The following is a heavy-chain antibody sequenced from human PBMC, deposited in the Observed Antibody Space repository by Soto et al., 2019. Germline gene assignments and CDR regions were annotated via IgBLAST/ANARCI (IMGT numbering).Heavy chain of an antibody. Sequence: GGSLRLSCAASGFTFSSYAMHWVRRAPGKGLEWVAVISYDGSNKYYADSVKGRFTISRDNSKNTLYLQMNSLRAEDTAVYYCARVQMATIKRGGAFDIWGQGTTVTVSS. CDR1: GFTFSSYA. V-gene: IGHV3-30-3*01. CDR3: ARVQMATIKRGGAFDI. D-gene: IGHD5-12*01. J-gene: IGHJ3*02. CDR2: ISYDGSNK.